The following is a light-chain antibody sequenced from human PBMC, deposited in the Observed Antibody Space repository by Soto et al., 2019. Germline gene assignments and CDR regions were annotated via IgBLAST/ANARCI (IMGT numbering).Light chain of an antibody. CDR1: QSIRTN. Sequence: DIVMTQSPATLSVSPGERATLSCRASQSIRTNLAWYQHKPGQAPRLLIYGASSRATGIPDRFSGSGSGTDFTLTISRLEPEDFAVYYCQQYSVSPRTFGQGTKVDIK. CDR2: GAS. J-gene: IGKJ1*01. CDR3: QQYSVSPRT. V-gene: IGKV3-20*01.